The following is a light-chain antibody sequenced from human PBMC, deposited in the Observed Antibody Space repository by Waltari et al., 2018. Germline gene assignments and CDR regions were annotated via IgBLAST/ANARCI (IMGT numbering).Light chain of an antibody. J-gene: IGKJ1*01. Sequence: EIVVTQSPATLYLSPGDRVTLSCRASQIVTNNFAWFQQRPGQAPRLLIYNASTRATDIPARFSGSGSGTEFTLTINSLQSEDLAIYYCQVRTSWLWTFGQGTKV. V-gene: IGKV3-15*01. CDR1: QIVTNN. CDR2: NAS. CDR3: QVRTSWLWT.